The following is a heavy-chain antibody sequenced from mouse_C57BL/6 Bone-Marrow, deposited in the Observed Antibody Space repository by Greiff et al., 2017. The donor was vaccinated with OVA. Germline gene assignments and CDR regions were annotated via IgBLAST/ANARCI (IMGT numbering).Heavy chain of an antibody. CDR3: ARGYYGSSLAY. J-gene: IGHJ3*01. Sequence: VKLMESGPELVKPGASVKISCKASGYAFSSSWMNWVKQRPGKGLEWIGRIYPGDGDTNYNGKFKGKATLTADKSSSTAYMQLSSLTSEDSAVYCCARGYYGSSLAYWGQGTLVTVSA. V-gene: IGHV1-82*01. CDR1: GYAFSSSW. D-gene: IGHD1-1*01. CDR2: IYPGDGDT.